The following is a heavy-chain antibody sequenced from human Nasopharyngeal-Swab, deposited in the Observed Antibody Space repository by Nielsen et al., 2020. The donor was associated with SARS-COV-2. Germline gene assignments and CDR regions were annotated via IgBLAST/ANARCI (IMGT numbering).Heavy chain of an antibody. CDR3: TRGPYDMDV. Sequence: ASVKVSCKASGYTFTSYYMHWVRQAPGQGLEWMGIINPRGGSTSYAQKFQGRVTMTRDTSTGTLYMNLSSLTSDDTAVYYCTRGPYDMDVWGQGTTVTVSS. J-gene: IGHJ6*02. V-gene: IGHV1-46*01. CDR2: INPRGGST. CDR1: GYTFTSYY.